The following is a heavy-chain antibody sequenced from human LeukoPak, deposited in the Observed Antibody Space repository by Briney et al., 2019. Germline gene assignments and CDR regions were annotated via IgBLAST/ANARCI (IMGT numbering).Heavy chain of an antibody. J-gene: IGHJ4*02. CDR3: AKISWSGIAAAGSDDY. D-gene: IGHD6-13*01. CDR2: IRYDGSNK. V-gene: IGHV3-30*02. Sequence: GGSLRLSCAASGFTFSSYGMHWVRQAPGKGLEWVAFIRYDGSNKYYADSVKGRFTISRDNSKNTLYLQMNSLRAEDTAVYYCAKISWSGIAAAGSDDYWGQGTLVTVSS. CDR1: GFTFSSYG.